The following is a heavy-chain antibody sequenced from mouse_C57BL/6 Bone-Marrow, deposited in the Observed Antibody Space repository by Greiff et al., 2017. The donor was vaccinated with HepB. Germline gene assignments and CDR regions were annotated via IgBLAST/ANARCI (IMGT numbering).Heavy chain of an antibody. D-gene: IGHD3-2*02. Sequence: VQLKQPGAELVKPGASVKIPCKASGYPFTDYNMDWVKQSHGKSLEWIGDINPNNGGTIYNQKFKGKATLTVEKSSSTAYMELRSLTSEDTAVYYCARSRLLTTEYSFDYRGQGTTPTVSS. CDR2: INPNNGGT. CDR3: ARSRLLTTEYSFDY. V-gene: IGHV1-18*01. J-gene: IGHJ2*01. CDR1: GYPFTDYN.